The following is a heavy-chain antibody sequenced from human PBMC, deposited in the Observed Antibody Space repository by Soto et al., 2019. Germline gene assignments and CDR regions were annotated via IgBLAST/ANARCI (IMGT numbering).Heavy chain of an antibody. CDR3: AKGFYYDASGYYYD. D-gene: IGHD3-22*01. J-gene: IGHJ4*02. Sequence: GGSLRLSCAASGFTFSSYAMSWVRQAPGKGLEWVSSISGSGGSTYYADSVKGRFTISRDNSKNTLYLQMNSLRAEDTAVYYCAKGFYYDASGYYYDWGQGTLVTVSS. CDR1: GFTFSSYA. CDR2: ISGSGGST. V-gene: IGHV3-23*01.